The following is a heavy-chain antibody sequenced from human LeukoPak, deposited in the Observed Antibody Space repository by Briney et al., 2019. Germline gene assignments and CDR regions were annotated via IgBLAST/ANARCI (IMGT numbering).Heavy chain of an antibody. CDR3: ARGRNYYDSSGYVAVASQLHAFDI. V-gene: IGHV4-31*03. CDR1: GASISSGGYY. D-gene: IGHD3-22*01. J-gene: IGHJ3*02. CDR2: IYYSGST. Sequence: PSETLSLTCTVSGASISSGGYYWSWIRQHPGKGLEWIGYIYYSGSTYYNPSLKSRVTISVDTSKNQFSLKLSSVTAADTAVYYCARGRNYYDSSGYVAVASQLHAFDIWGQGTMVTVSS.